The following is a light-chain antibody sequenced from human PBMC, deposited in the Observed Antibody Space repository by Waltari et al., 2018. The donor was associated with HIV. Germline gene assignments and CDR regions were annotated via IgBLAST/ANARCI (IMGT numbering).Light chain of an antibody. CDR2: KDN. Sequence: SFELTQPSSVSVSPGQTARITCSGDVLARKYARWFQKKPGQAPLLLIYKDNERPSGIPERFSGSSSGTTVTLTISGAQVEDEAVYYCYSAADSDEVFGGGTKLTVL. CDR3: YSAADSDEV. V-gene: IGLV3-27*01. J-gene: IGLJ3*02. CDR1: VLARKY.